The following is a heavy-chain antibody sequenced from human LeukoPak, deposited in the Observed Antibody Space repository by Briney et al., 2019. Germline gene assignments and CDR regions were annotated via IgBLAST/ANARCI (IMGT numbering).Heavy chain of an antibody. CDR1: GFTFSSYS. V-gene: IGHV3-21*01. Sequence: PGGSLRLSCAASGFTFSSYSMNWVRQAPGKGLEWVSSISSSSSYIYYADSVKGRFTISRDNAKNSLYLQMNSLRAEDTAVYYCARSVGAYDHPFDYWGQGTLVTVSS. J-gene: IGHJ4*02. CDR2: ISSSSSYI. D-gene: IGHD5-12*01. CDR3: ARSVGAYDHPFDY.